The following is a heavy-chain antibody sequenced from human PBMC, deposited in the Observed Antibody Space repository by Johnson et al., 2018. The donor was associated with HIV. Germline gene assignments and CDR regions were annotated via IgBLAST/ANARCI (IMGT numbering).Heavy chain of an antibody. D-gene: IGHD3-10*01. CDR3: TRDRDGVGVS. V-gene: IGHV3-53*01. J-gene: IGHJ3*01. CDR1: GFTVSSNY. CDR2: IYSGGST. Sequence: VQLVESGGGLIQPGGSLRLSCAASGFTVSSNYMSWVRQAPGKGLEWVSVIYSGGSTYYADSVKGRFTITSTNSKNSVYLQMSSLKTEDTAVYYCTRDRDGVGVSWGQGTMVTVSS.